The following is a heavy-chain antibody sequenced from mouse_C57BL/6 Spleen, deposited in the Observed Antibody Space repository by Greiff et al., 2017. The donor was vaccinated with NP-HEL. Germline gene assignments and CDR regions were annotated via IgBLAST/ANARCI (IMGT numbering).Heavy chain of an antibody. J-gene: IGHJ4*01. CDR3: ARLGGLRPAAMDY. V-gene: IGHV1-18*01. CDR2: INPNNGGT. CDR1: GYTFTDYN. Sequence: VQLKESGPELVKPGASVKIPCKASGYTFTDYNMDWVKQSHGKSLEWIGDINPNNGGTIYNQKFKGKATLTVDKSSSTAYMELRSLTSEDTAVYYCARLGGLRPAAMDYWGQGTSVTVSS. D-gene: IGHD2-4*01.